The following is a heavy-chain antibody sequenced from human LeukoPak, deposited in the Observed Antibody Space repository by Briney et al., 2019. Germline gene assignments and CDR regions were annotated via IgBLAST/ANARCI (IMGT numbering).Heavy chain of an antibody. CDR2: TFAGYSYT. D-gene: IGHD4-17*01. CDR1: GYNFTPYL. J-gene: IGHJ2*01. CDR3: ARHFHPAETTGGYFDL. Sequence: GESLKISCQSSGYNFTPYLIVCVRQMPGKGLEWMGITFAGYSYTIYSPSFQRQVTISVDKSISTAYLQWSSLKASDTAMYYCARHFHPAETTGGYFDLWGRGTLVTVSA. V-gene: IGHV5-51*01.